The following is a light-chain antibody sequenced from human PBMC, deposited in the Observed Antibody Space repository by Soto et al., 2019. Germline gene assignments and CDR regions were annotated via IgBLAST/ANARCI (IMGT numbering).Light chain of an antibody. CDR3: QQYATSPWT. CDR1: QSIIANY. V-gene: IGKV3-20*01. Sequence: EIVLTQSPGTLSLSLGERATLSCRASQSIIANYLAWYHQKPGQAPRLLIYRASIRATGIPDRFSGSVSGTDFTLTISGLEPEAFAVYYCQQYATSPWTFGQGTKVEIK. J-gene: IGKJ1*01. CDR2: RAS.